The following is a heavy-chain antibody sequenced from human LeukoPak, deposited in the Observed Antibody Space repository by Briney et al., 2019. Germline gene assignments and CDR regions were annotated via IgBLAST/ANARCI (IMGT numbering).Heavy chain of an antibody. D-gene: IGHD3-22*01. J-gene: IGHJ4*02. CDR1: GFTFSSYS. V-gene: IGHV3-30*03. CDR3: ARGPNYYDSSGYYLFDY. Sequence: GGSLRLSCAASGFTFSSYSMNWVRQAPGKGLEWVAVISYDGSNKYYADSVKGRFTISRDNSKNTLYLQMNSLRAEDTAVYYCARGPNYYDSSGYYLFDYWGQGTLVTVSS. CDR2: ISYDGSNK.